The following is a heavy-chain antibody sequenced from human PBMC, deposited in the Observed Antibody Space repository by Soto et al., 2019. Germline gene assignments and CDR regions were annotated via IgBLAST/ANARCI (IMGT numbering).Heavy chain of an antibody. CDR1: GFTFSAYA. Sequence: EVQLLESGGGLVQPGGSLRLSCAASGFTFSAYAMSWVRQAPGKGWDGVSAIGGSGGSTSYADSVKARFTISRDNSKNTLYLQMNSLRAEDTALYYCAKDTKHYDFWSGYTPDLWGQGTLVTVSS. CDR2: IGGSGGST. CDR3: AKDTKHYDFWSGYTPDL. V-gene: IGHV3-23*01. D-gene: IGHD3-3*01. J-gene: IGHJ5*02.